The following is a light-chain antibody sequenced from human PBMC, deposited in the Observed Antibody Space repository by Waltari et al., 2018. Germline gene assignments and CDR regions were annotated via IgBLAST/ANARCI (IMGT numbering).Light chain of an antibody. V-gene: IGLV2-14*03. CDR1: SSDVGGYNY. J-gene: IGLJ2*01. Sequence: QSALTQPASVSGSPGQSITISCTGTSSDVGGYNYVSWYQQHPGKAPKLMIYDVSNRPSGVSNRFSGSKSGNTASLTISGLQAEDEADYYCSSDTSSSTLVFGGGTKLTVL. CDR3: SSDTSSSTLV. CDR2: DVS.